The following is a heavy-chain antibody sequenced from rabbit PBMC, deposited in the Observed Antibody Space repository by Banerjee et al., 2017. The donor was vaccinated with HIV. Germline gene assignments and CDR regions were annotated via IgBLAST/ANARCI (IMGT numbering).Heavy chain of an antibody. Sequence: QEQLEESGGDLVKPEGSLTLTCTASGFSFSSSYWICWVRQAPGKGLEWIACIYTDSSGTTYYASWAKGRFTISKTSSTTVTLQMTSLTAADTATYFCARDGGYADYGYALNLWGPGTLVTVS. D-gene: IGHD6-1*01. CDR2: IYTDSSGTT. CDR1: GFSFSSSYW. CDR3: ARDGGYADYGYALNL. J-gene: IGHJ4*01. V-gene: IGHV1S45*01.